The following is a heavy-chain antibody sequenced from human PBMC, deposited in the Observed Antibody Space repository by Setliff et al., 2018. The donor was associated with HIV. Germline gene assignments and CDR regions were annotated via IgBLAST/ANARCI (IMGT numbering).Heavy chain of an antibody. V-gene: IGHV3-30*02. CDR1: GFTFSSYG. CDR2: IWYDGSNK. CDR3: AKDGQRVGYGSDFDY. D-gene: IGHD6-25*01. J-gene: IGHJ4*02. Sequence: PGGSLRLSCAASGFTFSSYGMHWVRQAPGKGLEWVAVIWYDGSNKYYADSVKGRFTISRDNSKNTLYLQMNSLRSEDTAVYYCAKDGQRVGYGSDFDYWGQGTLVTVSS.